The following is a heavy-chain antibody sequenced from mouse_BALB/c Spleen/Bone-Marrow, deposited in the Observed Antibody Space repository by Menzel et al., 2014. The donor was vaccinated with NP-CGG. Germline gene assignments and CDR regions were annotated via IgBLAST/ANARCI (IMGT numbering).Heavy chain of an antibody. V-gene: IGHV2-6-7*01. CDR1: GFSLTGYG. D-gene: IGHD2-4*01. J-gene: IGHJ4*01. CDR3: ARDSFLITGALDY. CDR2: IWGDGST. Sequence: VHLVESGPGLVAPSQSLSITCTVSGFSLTGYGVSWVRQPPGKGLEWLGMIWGDGSTDYNSALKSRLSINKDNSKSQVFLKMNSLQTDDTARYYCARDSFLITGALDYWGQGTSVTVSS.